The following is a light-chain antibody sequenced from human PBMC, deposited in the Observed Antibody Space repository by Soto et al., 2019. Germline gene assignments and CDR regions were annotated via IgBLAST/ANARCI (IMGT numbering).Light chain of an antibody. V-gene: IGLV2-14*01. Sequence: QSALTQPASVSGSPGQSITISCTGTSSDVGGYNHVSWYQQHPGKAPKLMIFEASNRPSGVANRFSGSKSGNTASLTISGLQAEDEADYYCSSFTGSSTWVFGGGTKLTVL. CDR3: SSFTGSSTWV. CDR2: EAS. CDR1: SSDVGGYNH. J-gene: IGLJ3*02.